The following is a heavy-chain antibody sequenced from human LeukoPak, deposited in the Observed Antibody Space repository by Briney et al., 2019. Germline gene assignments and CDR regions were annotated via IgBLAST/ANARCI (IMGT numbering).Heavy chain of an antibody. CDR1: GGSISSGPYF. CDR2: IWPSGST. J-gene: IGHJ4*02. D-gene: IGHD5-12*01. V-gene: IGHV4-30-2*06. Sequence: SQTLSLTCSVSGGSISSGPYFWSWIRQSPGQGLEWIGYIWPSGSTNYNPSLSGRVAISLDKSRNHFTLMVTAVTAADTAVYYCARFVWLRLRAPYFDYWGQGTLVTVSS. CDR3: ARFVWLRLRAPYFDY.